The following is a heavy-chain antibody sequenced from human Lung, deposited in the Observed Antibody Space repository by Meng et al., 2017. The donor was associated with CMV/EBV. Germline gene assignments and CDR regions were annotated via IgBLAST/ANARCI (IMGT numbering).Heavy chain of an antibody. D-gene: IGHD6-6*01. J-gene: IGHJ4*02. CDR2: IKPDGSDT. CDR1: GFTFRESW. V-gene: IGHV3-7*01. CDR3: FARPIDY. Sequence: GGSXRLSCIVSGFTFRESWMNWVRQATGKGQEWLASIKPDGSDTYYVDSVKGRFTISRDNAKNSVHLQMKSLRAEDTAVYYCFARPIDYWGQGTLVTVAS.